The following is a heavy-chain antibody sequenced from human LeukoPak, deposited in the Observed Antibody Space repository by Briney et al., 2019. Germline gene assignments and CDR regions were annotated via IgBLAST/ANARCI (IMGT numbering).Heavy chain of an antibody. V-gene: IGHV4-59*01. D-gene: IGHD3-22*01. Sequence: KPSETLSLTCTVSGGSISRYYWSWIRQPPGKGLEWIGYIYYTGSTNYNPSLKSRVSISVDTSKNQFSLKLNSVTAADTAVYYCARSYSDNSADSFDCWGQGTLVTVSS. J-gene: IGHJ4*02. CDR3: ARSYSDNSADSFDC. CDR2: IYYTGST. CDR1: GGSISRYY.